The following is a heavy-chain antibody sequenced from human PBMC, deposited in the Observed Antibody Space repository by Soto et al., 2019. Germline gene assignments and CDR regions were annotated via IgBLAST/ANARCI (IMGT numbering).Heavy chain of an antibody. CDR1: GFTFSSYW. CDR3: ARSIGSGWYPDDAFDI. Sequence: GGSLRLSCAASGFTFSSYWMSWVRQAPGKGLGWGANIKQDGSEKYYVDSVKGRFTISRDNAKNSLYLQMNSLRAEDMAVYYCARSIGSGWYPDDAFDIWGQGTMVTVSS. V-gene: IGHV3-7*01. D-gene: IGHD6-19*01. CDR2: IKQDGSEK. J-gene: IGHJ3*02.